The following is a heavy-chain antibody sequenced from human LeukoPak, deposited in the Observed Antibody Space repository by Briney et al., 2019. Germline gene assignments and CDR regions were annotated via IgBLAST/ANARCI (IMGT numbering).Heavy chain of an antibody. CDR1: GYTFTGYY. CDR2: INPNSGGT. Sequence: ASVKVSCKASGYTFTGYYMHWVRQAPGQGLEWMGWINPNSGGTNYAQKFQGRVTMTRDTSISTAYMELSRLRSDDTAVYYCARGPRPALRYFDWLLYPDYWGQGTLVTVSS. J-gene: IGHJ4*02. D-gene: IGHD3-9*01. CDR3: ARGPRPALRYFDWLLYPDY. V-gene: IGHV1-2*02.